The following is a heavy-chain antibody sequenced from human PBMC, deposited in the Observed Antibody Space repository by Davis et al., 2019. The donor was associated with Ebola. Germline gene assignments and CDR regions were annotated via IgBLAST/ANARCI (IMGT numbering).Heavy chain of an antibody. CDR1: GFTFSSYA. V-gene: IGHV3-23*01. CDR2: ISGSGGST. J-gene: IGHJ6*02. CDR3: ARDQFVDYYGMDV. Sequence: GESLKISCAASGFTFSSYAMSWVRQAPGKGLEWVSVISGSGGSTYYAESLKGRFTISRDNAKNTLYLQMNSLRAEDTAVYYCARDQFVDYYGMDVWGQGTTVTVSS. D-gene: IGHD5-24*01.